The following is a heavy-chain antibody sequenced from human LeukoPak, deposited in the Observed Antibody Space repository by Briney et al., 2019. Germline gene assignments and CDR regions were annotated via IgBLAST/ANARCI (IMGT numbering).Heavy chain of an antibody. J-gene: IGHJ4*02. Sequence: SETLSLTCTVSGGSISSGGYYWSWIRQHPGKGLEWIGYIYYSGSTYYNPSLKSRVTISVDTSKNQFSLKLSSVTAADTAVYYCATMGHSSGWYGEDYWGQGTLVTVSS. CDR3: ATMGHSSGWYGEDY. V-gene: IGHV4-31*03. D-gene: IGHD6-19*01. CDR2: IYYSGST. CDR1: GGSISSGGYY.